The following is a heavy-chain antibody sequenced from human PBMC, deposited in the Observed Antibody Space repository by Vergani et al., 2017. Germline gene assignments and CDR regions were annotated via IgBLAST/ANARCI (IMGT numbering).Heavy chain of an antibody. Sequence: QVQLQQWGAGLLKPSETLSLTCAVYGGSFSGYYLSWIRQPPGKGLEWIGEINHSGSTNYNPSLKSRVTISVDTSKNQFSLKLSSVTAADTAVYYCARAGRRIAVAGYFDDWGQGTLVTVSS. CDR1: GGSFSGYY. CDR2: INHSGST. D-gene: IGHD6-19*01. J-gene: IGHJ4*02. CDR3: ARAGRRIAVAGYFDD. V-gene: IGHV4-34*01.